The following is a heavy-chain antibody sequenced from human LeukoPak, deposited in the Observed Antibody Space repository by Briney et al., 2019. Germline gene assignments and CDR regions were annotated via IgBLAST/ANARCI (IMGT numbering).Heavy chain of an antibody. CDR3: ASQWGPMVRGVPLDY. CDR1: GFIFKNAW. V-gene: IGHV3-23*01. CDR2: ISGSGGST. D-gene: IGHD3-10*01. J-gene: IGHJ4*02. Sequence: GGSLRLSCAASGFIFKNAWLSWVRQAPGKGLEWVSAISGSGGSTYYADSVKGRFTISRDNSKNTLYLQMNSLRAEDTAVYYCASQWGPMVRGVPLDYWGQGTLVTVSS.